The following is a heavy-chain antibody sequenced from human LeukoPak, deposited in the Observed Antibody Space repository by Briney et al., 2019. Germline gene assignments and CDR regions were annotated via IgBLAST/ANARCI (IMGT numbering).Heavy chain of an antibody. CDR1: GGSISSSHW. CDR3: ASLYGSSWPPFDY. D-gene: IGHD6-13*01. V-gene: IGHV4-4*02. CDR2: IYHSGSI. J-gene: IGHJ4*02. Sequence: SGTLSLTCTVSGGSISSSHWWSWFRQPPGKGLEWIGEIYHSGSINYNPSLKSRVTISIDKSKNQFSLKLSSVTAADTAVYYCASLYGSSWPPFDYWGQGTLVTVSS.